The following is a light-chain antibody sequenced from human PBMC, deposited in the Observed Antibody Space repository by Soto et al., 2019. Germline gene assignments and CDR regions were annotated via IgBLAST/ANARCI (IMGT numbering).Light chain of an antibody. V-gene: IGKV1-17*01. CDR1: QGIVTD. CDR3: QQYGSSLIT. CDR2: STS. J-gene: IGKJ5*01. Sequence: DIQMTQSPSSLSASFGDRVTITCRASQGIVTDLGWYRQKPGRAPERLIYSTSSLQSGVPSRFSGSGSGTEFSLTISSLDPEDFAVYYCQQYGSSLITFGQGTRLEIK.